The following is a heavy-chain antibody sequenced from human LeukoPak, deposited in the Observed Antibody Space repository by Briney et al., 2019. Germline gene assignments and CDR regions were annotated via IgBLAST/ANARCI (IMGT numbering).Heavy chain of an antibody. CDR1: GGSISSYY. Sequence: SETLSLTCTVSGGSISSYYWSWIRQSPGKGLEWIGFIYYGGSTTYNPFLKSRVTISVDTSKNQFSLKLSSVTAADTVVYYWARESGLWFGTQGYYHYMDVWGKGTTVTISS. CDR2: IYYGGST. CDR3: ARESGLWFGTQGYYHYMDV. J-gene: IGHJ6*03. V-gene: IGHV4-59*01. D-gene: IGHD3-10*01.